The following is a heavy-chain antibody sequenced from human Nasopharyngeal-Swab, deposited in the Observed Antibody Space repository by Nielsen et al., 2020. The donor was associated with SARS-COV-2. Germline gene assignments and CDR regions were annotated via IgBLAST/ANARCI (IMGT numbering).Heavy chain of an antibody. CDR3: ARSPYSINWYYFDY. CDR1: GFTVRNNY. CDR2: FYSSGNT. Sequence: GGSLRLSCAASGFTVRNNYMSWVRQAPGRGLEWVSVFYSSGNTYYADSVKGRFTISRDISKNPLYLQMNSLRAEDTAVYYCARSPYSINWYYFDYWGQGTLVTVSS. J-gene: IGHJ4*02. D-gene: IGHD6-13*01. V-gene: IGHV3-66*01.